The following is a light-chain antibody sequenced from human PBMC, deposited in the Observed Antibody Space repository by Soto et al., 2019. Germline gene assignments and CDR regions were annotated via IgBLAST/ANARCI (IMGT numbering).Light chain of an antibody. CDR2: DIR. V-gene: IGLV2-14*03. Sequence: QSVLTQPASVSGSPGQSITISCTGTSSDVGGYKYVSWYQQHGGKAPKLMIYDIRNRPSGVSNRFSGSKSGNTASLTISGLQAEDEADYYCSSYTSSSTRVFGTGTKLTVL. J-gene: IGLJ1*01. CDR3: SSYTSSSTRV. CDR1: SSDVGGYKY.